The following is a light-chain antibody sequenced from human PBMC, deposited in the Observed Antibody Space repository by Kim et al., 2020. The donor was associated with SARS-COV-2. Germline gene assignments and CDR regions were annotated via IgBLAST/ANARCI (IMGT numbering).Light chain of an antibody. CDR2: GSS. CDR1: QGINNY. V-gene: IGKV1-27*01. J-gene: IGKJ1*01. Sequence: ASVGDRVTITYRASQGINNYLAWYQQKPGKVPKVLIYGSSTLQSGVPSRFSGSGSGTDFTLTISSLQPEDVATYYCQTYNRAPRTFGQETKVDIK. CDR3: QTYNRAPRT.